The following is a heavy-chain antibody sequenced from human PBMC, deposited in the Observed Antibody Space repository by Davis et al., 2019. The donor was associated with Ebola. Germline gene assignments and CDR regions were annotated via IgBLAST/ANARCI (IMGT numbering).Heavy chain of an antibody. V-gene: IGHV4-59*01. D-gene: IGHD3-22*01. CDR1: GDSISSSY. J-gene: IGHJ5*02. CDR2: IYYSGST. Sequence: GSLRLSCTVSGDSISSSYWSRVRQPPGKGLEYIGYIYYSGSTNYNPSLKSRITMSVDTSKNQFSLKLTSVTAADTAVYYCASGKVPIHGYYSGCFDPWGQGTLVTVSS. CDR3: ASGKVPIHGYYSGCFDP.